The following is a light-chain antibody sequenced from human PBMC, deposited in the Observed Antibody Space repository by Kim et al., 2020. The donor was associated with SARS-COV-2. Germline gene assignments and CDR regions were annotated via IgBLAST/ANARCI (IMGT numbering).Light chain of an antibody. CDR3: CSYAGNNNLV. V-gene: IGLV2-8*01. CDR1: SSDIGVYNY. CDR2: EVT. Sequence: GQSVTISCTGTSSDIGVYNYVSWYQQYPGRAPQLMIYEVTKRPSGVPDRFSGSKSGNTASLTVSGLQADDEADYYCCSYAGNNNLVFGGGTQLIVL. J-gene: IGLJ3*02.